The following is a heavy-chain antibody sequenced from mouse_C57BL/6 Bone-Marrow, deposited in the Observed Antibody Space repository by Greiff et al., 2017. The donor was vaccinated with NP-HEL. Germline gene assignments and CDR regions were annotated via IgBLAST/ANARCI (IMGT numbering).Heavy chain of an antibody. CDR2: ISAGGSYT. J-gene: IGHJ2*01. D-gene: IGHD1-1*01. CDR1: GFTFSSYA. V-gene: IGHV5-4*01. CDR3: ARGPLYGSTYFDY. Sequence: EVQRVESGGGLVKPGGSLKLSCAASGFTFSSYAMSWVRQTPEKRLEWVATISAGGSYTYYPDNVKGRFTISKDNAKNNLYLQMSHLKSEDTAMYYCARGPLYGSTYFDYWGQGTTLTVSS.